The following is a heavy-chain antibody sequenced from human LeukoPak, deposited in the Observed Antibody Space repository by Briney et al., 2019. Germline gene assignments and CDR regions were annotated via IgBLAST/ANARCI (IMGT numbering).Heavy chain of an antibody. CDR2: IIPIFATP. D-gene: IGHD3-3*01. CDR1: GGTSRNYV. V-gene: IGHV1-69*05. J-gene: IGHJ4*02. CDR3: ARGDDFWSGLES. Sequence: SVRVSCKASGGTSRNYVISWVRQAPGQGLEWMGGIIPIFATPHCAQKFQGRVTITTDESTSTAYMELSTLRSEDTAVYYCARGDDFWSGLESWGQGSLVTVSS.